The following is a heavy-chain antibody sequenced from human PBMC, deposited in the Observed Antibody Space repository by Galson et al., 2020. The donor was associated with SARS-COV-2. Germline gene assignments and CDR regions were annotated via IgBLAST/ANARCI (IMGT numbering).Heavy chain of an antibody. Sequence: ETSETLSLTCTVSGGSISSGGYYWSWIRQHPGKGLEWIGYIYYSGSTYYNPSLKSRVTISVDTSKNQFSLKLSSVTAADTAVYYCARYRDSIGSQYYFDYWGQGTLVTVSS. V-gene: IGHV4-31*03. D-gene: IGHD2-21*02. CDR3: ARYRDSIGSQYYFDY. CDR1: GGSISSGGYY. J-gene: IGHJ4*02. CDR2: IYYSGST.